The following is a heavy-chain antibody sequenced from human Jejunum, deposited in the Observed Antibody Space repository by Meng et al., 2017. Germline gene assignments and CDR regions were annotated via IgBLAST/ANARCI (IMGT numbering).Heavy chain of an antibody. V-gene: IGHV4-61*08. Sequence: QVQLQESGPGLVRPSETLSLICSVSGGSVSSVGYQWSWIRQPPGKGLEWIGYASTNYNPSLKSRVTISVDTSKNQFSLRLTSVTAADTAVYYCARDHMGSLDYWGQGILVTVSS. J-gene: IGHJ4*02. D-gene: IGHD1-26*01. CDR2: AST. CDR1: GGSVSSVGYQ. CDR3: ARDHMGSLDY.